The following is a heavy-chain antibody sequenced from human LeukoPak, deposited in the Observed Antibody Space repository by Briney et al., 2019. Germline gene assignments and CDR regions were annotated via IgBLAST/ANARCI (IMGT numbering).Heavy chain of an antibody. Sequence: ASVKVSCKASGYTFTGYYMNWVRQAPGQGLEWMGIINPTDGSTRHAQKFQGRVTMTRDMSTSTVYMELSSLRSEDTAVYYCARVDYYYYYMDVWGKGTTVTVSS. CDR2: INPTDGST. V-gene: IGHV1-46*01. J-gene: IGHJ6*03. CDR1: GYTFTGYY. CDR3: ARVDYYYYYMDV.